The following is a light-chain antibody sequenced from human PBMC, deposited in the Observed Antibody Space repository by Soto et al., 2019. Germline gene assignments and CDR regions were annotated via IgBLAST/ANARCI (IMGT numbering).Light chain of an antibody. V-gene: IGKV3-20*01. CDR3: HYYADSPYT. CDR1: QRVRRGS. J-gene: IGKJ2*01. CDR2: GSS. Sequence: EVVLTQSTGTLSLAPGQRATLSCRASQRVRRGSLAWYQQKPGQAPRLLIFGSSSRATDTPDRFSRSGSGTDFTLTITRVETKDFAVYYCHYYADSPYTFGQGTRLEI.